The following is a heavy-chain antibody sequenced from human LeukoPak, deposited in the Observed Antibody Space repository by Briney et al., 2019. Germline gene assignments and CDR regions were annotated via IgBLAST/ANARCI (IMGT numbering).Heavy chain of an antibody. V-gene: IGHV3-9*03. CDR2: INWNGGDI. J-gene: IGHJ4*02. D-gene: IGHD6-13*01. Sequence: PGGSLRLSCAASGFTFSNSAMNWVRQAPGKGLEWVSCINWNGGDIDYADSVKGRFTISRDNAKNSLYLQMNSLRAEDMALYYCVKGRYSSNWGYFDYWGQGTLVTVSS. CDR3: VKGRYSSNWGYFDY. CDR1: GFTFSNSA.